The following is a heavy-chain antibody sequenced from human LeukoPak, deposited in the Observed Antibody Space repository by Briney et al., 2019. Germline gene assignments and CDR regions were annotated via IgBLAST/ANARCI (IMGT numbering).Heavy chain of an antibody. V-gene: IGHV4-34*01. J-gene: IGHJ4*02. D-gene: IGHD6-13*01. CDR3: AIHPGSSWYYFDY. Sequence: SETLSLTCAVFGGSFSGYYWSWVRQPPGKGLEWIGEINHSGSTNFNPSFKSRVIISVDTSKNQLSLKLNSVAAADTAVYYCAIHPGSSWYYFDYWGQGTLVTVSS. CDR2: INHSGST. CDR1: GGSFSGYY.